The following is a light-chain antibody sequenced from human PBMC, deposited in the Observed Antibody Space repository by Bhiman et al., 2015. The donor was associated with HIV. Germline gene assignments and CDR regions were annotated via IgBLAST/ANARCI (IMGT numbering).Light chain of an antibody. CDR1: ASNIGRNS. V-gene: IGLV1-36*01. CDR2: SDF. J-gene: IGLJ3*02. CDR3: QSYDSSLSGGV. Sequence: QSVLTQSPSVSEAPGQRVTISCSGSASNIGRNSVYWYQQFPGEAPKLLIYSDFQLPSGVSDRFSGSRSGTSASLAISGLQSEDEADYYCQSYDSSLSGGVFGGGTKLTVL.